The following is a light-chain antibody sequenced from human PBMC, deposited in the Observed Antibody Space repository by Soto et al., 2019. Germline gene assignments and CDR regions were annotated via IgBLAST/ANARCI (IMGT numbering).Light chain of an antibody. J-gene: IGKJ1*01. Sequence: EIVLTQSPATLSLSPGERATLSCRASQSVDYYLAWYQQKPGQAPRLLIYDASSRATGIPARISGSGSGTAFTLTITSLEPEDFAVYYCQQRSNWPGTFGQGTKVEIK. CDR2: DAS. V-gene: IGKV3-11*01. CDR1: QSVDYY. CDR3: QQRSNWPGT.